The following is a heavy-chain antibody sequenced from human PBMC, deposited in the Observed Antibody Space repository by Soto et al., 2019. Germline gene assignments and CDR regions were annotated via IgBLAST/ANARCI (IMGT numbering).Heavy chain of an antibody. CDR3: ARLIRCKTTSCYFDY. Sequence: SETLSLTCAVYGVSFSGYDWTWIRQPPGRGLEWFGEINHSGSSNYNPSLKSRVTISDDTSKNQFSLKLSSVTAADTAVFYCARLIRCKTTSCYFDYWGPGTLVTVSS. CDR2: INHSGSS. J-gene: IGHJ4*02. D-gene: IGHD2-2*01. V-gene: IGHV4-34*01. CDR1: GVSFSGYD.